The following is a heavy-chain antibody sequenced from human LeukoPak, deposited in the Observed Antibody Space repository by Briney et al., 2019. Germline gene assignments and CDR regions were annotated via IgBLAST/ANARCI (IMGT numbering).Heavy chain of an antibody. Sequence: GGSLRLSCAASAFTFSNAWMSWVRQAPGKGLEWVGRIKSKADGGTTDYAAPVKGRITISRDDSKSTLYLQMHSLKTEDTAVYYCTTAGSGSWVDYWGQGTLVTVSS. D-gene: IGHD3-10*01. CDR1: AFTFSNAW. CDR3: TTAGSGSWVDY. J-gene: IGHJ4*02. CDR2: IKSKADGGTT. V-gene: IGHV3-15*01.